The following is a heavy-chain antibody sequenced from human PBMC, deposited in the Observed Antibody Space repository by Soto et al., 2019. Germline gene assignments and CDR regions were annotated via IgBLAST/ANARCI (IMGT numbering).Heavy chain of an antibody. CDR3: ARHRSSSSYYYYYGMDV. Sequence: GESLKISCKGSGYSFTSYWIGWVRQMPGKGLEWMGIIYPGDSDTRYSPSFQGQVTISADKSISTAYLQWSSLKASDTAMYYCARHRSSSSYYYYYGMDVWGQGTTVTVSS. D-gene: IGHD6-6*01. CDR2: IYPGDSDT. V-gene: IGHV5-51*01. CDR1: GYSFTSYW. J-gene: IGHJ6*02.